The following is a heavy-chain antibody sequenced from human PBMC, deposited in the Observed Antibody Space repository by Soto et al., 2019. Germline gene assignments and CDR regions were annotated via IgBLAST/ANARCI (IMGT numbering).Heavy chain of an antibody. Sequence: EVQLVESGVGLVQPGGCLRLSCAASGFTFSGYWMHWVRQSPGKGLVWVSRLNSDGSITSYADSVKGRFTISRDNAKNTLYLQMNSLRAGDTAVYFCARGGAYNGGWFSWGPGTLVTVSS. D-gene: IGHD6-19*01. CDR1: GFTFSGYW. CDR2: LNSDGSIT. J-gene: IGHJ4*02. CDR3: ARGGAYNGGWFS. V-gene: IGHV3-74*01.